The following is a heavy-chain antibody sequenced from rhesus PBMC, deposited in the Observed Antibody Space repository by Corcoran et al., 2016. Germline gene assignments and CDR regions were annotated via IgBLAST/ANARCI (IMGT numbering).Heavy chain of an antibody. CDR1: GYSFSGSW. Sequence: EVQLVQSGAEVKRPGESLRISCKTSGYSFSGSWISGVSRMPVKGLEWMGSIYPGDSDTRYNPSFQGHVTISADKSISTTYLQWSSLKASDTATYYCAEGAAAGGDFDYWGQGVLVTVSS. V-gene: IGHV5-43*01. D-gene: IGHD6-25*01. CDR2: IYPGDSDT. CDR3: AEGAAAGGDFDY. J-gene: IGHJ4*01.